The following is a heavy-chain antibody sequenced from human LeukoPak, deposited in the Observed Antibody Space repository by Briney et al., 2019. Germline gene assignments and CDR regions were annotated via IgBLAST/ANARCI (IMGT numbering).Heavy chain of an antibody. Sequence: PSEALSLTCTFSGDSISTYYWSWIRQPPGKGLDWIGCIYYTGSATYNPFLESRVTLSVDTPKNQFSLKLRSVTAADTAVYYCARDMVDRDMVKTLGWCDPWGQGTLVTVSS. CDR2: IYYTGSA. CDR1: GDSISTYY. J-gene: IGHJ5*02. CDR3: ARDMVDRDMVKTLGWCDP. D-gene: IGHD5-18*01. V-gene: IGHV4-59*01.